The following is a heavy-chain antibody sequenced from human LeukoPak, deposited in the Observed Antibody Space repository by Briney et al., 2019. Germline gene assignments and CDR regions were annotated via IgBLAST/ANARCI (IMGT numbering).Heavy chain of an antibody. Sequence: GGSLRLSCAASGFTFSGSAMHWVRQASGKGLEWVCRIRSKANSYATAYAASVKGRFTISSDDSKNTAYLQMNSLKTEDTAGYYCTRPKYYDSSGYYGDYWGQGTLVTVSS. D-gene: IGHD3-22*01. CDR3: TRPKYYDSSGYYGDY. CDR1: GFTFSGSA. J-gene: IGHJ4*02. V-gene: IGHV3-73*01. CDR2: IRSKANSYAT.